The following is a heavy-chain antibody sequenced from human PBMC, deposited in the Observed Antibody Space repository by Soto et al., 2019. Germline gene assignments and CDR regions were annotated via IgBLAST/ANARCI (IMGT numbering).Heavy chain of an antibody. J-gene: IGHJ6*04. Sequence: TVGSLIVSFSSSGFNFDNYAMRWVRQAPGKGLEWVSSISNSGGSTYYADSVKCRLTISRDNSKNTVYLQMNRLTPEDTDVYYCAKATITYYDMDVWGKG. V-gene: IGHV3-23*01. CDR3: AKATITYYDMDV. D-gene: IGHD1-20*01. CDR2: ISNSGGST. CDR1: GFNFDNYA.